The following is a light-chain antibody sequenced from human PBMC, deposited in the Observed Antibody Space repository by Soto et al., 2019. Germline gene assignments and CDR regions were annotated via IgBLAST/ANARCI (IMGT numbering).Light chain of an antibody. Sequence: QSALTQPASVSGSPGRSITISCTGTSSDIGTYNLVSWYQQHPSKAPKLIISEVSKRPSGVSDRFSASKSGNTASLTISGLQAEDEADYYCCSYAGGTTHVVFGAGTKLAV. CDR3: CSYAGGTTHVV. CDR1: SSDIGTYNL. J-gene: IGLJ2*01. CDR2: EVS. V-gene: IGLV2-23*02.